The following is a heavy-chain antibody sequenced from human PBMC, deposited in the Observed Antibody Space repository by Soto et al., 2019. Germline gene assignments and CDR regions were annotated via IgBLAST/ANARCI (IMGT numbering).Heavy chain of an antibody. CDR3: ARQGFGVLHGLVDV. CDR2: ISDIAYT. D-gene: IGHD3-10*01. J-gene: IGHJ6*02. CDR1: GASISSGDYY. V-gene: IGHV4-61*08. Sequence: SETLSLTCTVSGASISSGDYYWSWFRLPPGKGLEWIGYISDIAYTSYNPSLKGRVSISVDTSKNQFSLTLTSVTAADTAVYYCARQGFGVLHGLVDVWGQGTTVTVSS.